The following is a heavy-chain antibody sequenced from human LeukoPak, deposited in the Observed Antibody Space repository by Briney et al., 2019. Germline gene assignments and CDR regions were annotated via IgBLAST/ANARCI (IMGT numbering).Heavy chain of an antibody. V-gene: IGHV3-30*02. Sequence: GGSLRLSCAASGFTFSSYGMHWVRQAPRKGLEWVAFIRYDGSNKYYADSVKGRFTISRDNSKNTLYLQMNSLRAEDTAVYYCATTNIVATYYFDYWGQGTLVTVSS. J-gene: IGHJ4*02. CDR1: GFTFSSYG. CDR2: IRYDGSNK. D-gene: IGHD5-12*01. CDR3: ATTNIVATYYFDY.